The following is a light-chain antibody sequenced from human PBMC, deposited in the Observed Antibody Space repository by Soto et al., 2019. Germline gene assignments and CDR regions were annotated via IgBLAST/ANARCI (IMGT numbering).Light chain of an antibody. CDR1: SSDVGGYNF. CDR3: CSYAGSYTHV. J-gene: IGLJ1*01. CDR2: DVT. V-gene: IGLV2-11*01. Sequence: QSALTQPRSVSGSPAQSVTISCTGTSSDVGGYNFGSWYQQYPGKAPKLIIYDVTKGPSGVPDRFSGSKSGNTASLTISGLQTDDEADYYCCSYAGSYTHVFGTGTKVTV.